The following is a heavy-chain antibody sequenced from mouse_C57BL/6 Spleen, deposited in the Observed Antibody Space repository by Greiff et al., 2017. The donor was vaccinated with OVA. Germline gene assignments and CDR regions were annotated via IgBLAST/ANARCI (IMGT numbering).Heavy chain of an antibody. V-gene: IGHV1-62-2*01. J-gene: IGHJ4*01. D-gene: IGHD2-1*01. CDR2: FYPGSGSI. CDR3: ARDEDVYDGNPRGYAMDY. CDR1: GYTFTEYT. Sequence: VQLQQSGAELVKPGASVKLSCKASGYTFTEYTIHWVKQRSGQGLEWIGWFYPGSGSIKYNEKFKDKATLTADKSSSTVYMELSRLTIEDSAVYFCARDEDVYDGNPRGYAMDYWGQGTSVTVSS.